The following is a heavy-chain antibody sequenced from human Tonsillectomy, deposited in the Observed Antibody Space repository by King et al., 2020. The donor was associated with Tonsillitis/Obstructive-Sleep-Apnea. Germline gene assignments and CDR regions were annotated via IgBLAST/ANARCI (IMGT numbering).Heavy chain of an antibody. V-gene: IGHV4-39*01. Sequence: QLQESGPGLVKPSETLSLTCTVSGGSISSSTYYWGWIRQPPGKGLGWIGTIYYSGSTYYNPSHKTRGPISVATSNNQFPLKLSSVTAADTAVYYCARRVQLERRGDAFNIWGQGTMVTVSS. CDR1: GGSISSSTYY. J-gene: IGHJ3*02. D-gene: IGHD1-1*01. CDR2: IYYSGST. CDR3: ARRVQLERRGDAFNI.